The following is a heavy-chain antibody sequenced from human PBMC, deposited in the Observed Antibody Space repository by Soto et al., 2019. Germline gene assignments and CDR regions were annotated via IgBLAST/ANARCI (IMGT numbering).Heavy chain of an antibody. CDR3: ARAPAPYGDYYYYYYGMDV. V-gene: IGHV4-59*01. D-gene: IGHD4-17*01. J-gene: IGHJ6*02. CDR1: GGSISSYY. Sequence: SETLSLTCTVSGGSISSYYWSWIRQPPGKGLEWIGYIYYSGSTNYNPSLKSRVTISVDTSKNQFSLKLSSVTAADTAVYYCARAPAPYGDYYYYYYGMDVWGQGTTVTVSS. CDR2: IYYSGST.